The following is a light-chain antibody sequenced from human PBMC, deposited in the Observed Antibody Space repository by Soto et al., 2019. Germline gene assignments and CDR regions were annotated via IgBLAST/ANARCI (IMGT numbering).Light chain of an antibody. CDR3: YSFTTGNTLYV. V-gene: IGLV2-8*01. CDR2: EVN. J-gene: IGLJ1*01. Sequence: QSVLTQPPSASGSPGQSVAISCTGTSSDVGGYNYVSWCQQHPGKAPKLMIYEVNKRPSGVPDRFSGSKSGNTASLSISGLQAEDEAEYYCYSFTTGNTLYVFGTGTKVTVL. CDR1: SSDVGGYNY.